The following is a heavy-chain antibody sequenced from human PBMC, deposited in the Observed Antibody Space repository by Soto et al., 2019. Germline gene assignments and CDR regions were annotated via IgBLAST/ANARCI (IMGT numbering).Heavy chain of an antibody. CDR2: ISGSGGST. V-gene: IGHV3-23*01. CDR3: EKEVNWLLLPVDY. CDR1: GFTFSSYA. J-gene: IGHJ4*02. D-gene: IGHD3-22*01. Sequence: GGSLRLSCAASGFTFSSYAMSWVRQAPGKGLEWVSAISGSGGSTYYADSVKGRFTISRDNSKNTLYLQMNSLRAEDTAVYYWEKEVNWLLLPVDYWGQVNLVTVSS.